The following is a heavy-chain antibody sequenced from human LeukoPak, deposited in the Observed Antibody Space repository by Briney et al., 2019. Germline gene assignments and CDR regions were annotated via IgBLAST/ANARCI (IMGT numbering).Heavy chain of an antibody. Sequence: PSETLSLTCTASGGSISSYYWSWIRQPPGKGLEWIGYIYYSGTTNYNPSLKSRVTISVDTSKNQFSLKLSSVTAADTAVYYCARGHWYSSSYYFDYWGQGTLVTVSS. J-gene: IGHJ4*02. CDR1: GGSISSYY. CDR2: IYYSGTT. V-gene: IGHV4-59*12. D-gene: IGHD6-6*01. CDR3: ARGHWYSSSYYFDY.